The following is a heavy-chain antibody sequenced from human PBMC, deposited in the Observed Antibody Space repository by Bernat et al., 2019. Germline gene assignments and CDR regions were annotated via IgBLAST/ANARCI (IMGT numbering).Heavy chain of an antibody. V-gene: IGHV3-30*03. J-gene: IGHJ6*02. Sequence: QVQLVESGGGVVQPGRSLRLSCAASGFTFSSYGMHWVRQAPGKGLEWVAVISYDGSNKYYADSVKGRFTISRENSKNTLYLQMNSLIAEDTAVYYCARGRGAAGDYGMDVWGQGTTVTVSS. CDR1: GFTFSSYG. CDR3: ARGRGAAGDYGMDV. D-gene: IGHD6-13*01. CDR2: ISYDGSNK.